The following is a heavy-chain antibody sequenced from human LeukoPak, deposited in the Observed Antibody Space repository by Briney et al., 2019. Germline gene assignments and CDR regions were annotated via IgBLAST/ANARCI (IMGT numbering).Heavy chain of an antibody. CDR1: GFTFSSYA. Sequence: GGSLRLSCAASGFTFSSYAMSWVRQAPGKGLEWVGRIKSKTDGGTTDYAAPVKGRFTISRDDSKNTLYLQMNSLKTEDTAVYYCAKAGFGELPDGYYYYMDVWGKGTTVTVSS. J-gene: IGHJ6*03. V-gene: IGHV3-15*01. CDR3: AKAGFGELPDGYYYYMDV. D-gene: IGHD3-10*01. CDR2: IKSKTDGGTT.